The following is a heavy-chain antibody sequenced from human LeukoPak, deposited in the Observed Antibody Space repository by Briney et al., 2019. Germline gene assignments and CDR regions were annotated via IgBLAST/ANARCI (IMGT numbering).Heavy chain of an antibody. J-gene: IGHJ4*02. CDR1: GFTFSSYA. Sequence: PGGSLRLSCAASGFTFSSYAMNWVRQAPGKGLEWVSSISSHSIYIYYADLVRGRFTFSRDNAKNSLYLQMNSLRAEDTAVYYCARGEGDYGGNFVGDYWGQGTLVTVSS. CDR3: ARGEGDYGGNFVGDY. D-gene: IGHD4-23*01. CDR2: ISSHSIYI. V-gene: IGHV3-21*06.